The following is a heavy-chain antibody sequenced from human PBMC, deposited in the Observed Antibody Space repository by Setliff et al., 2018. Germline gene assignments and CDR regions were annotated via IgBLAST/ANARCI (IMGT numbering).Heavy chain of an antibody. D-gene: IGHD3-10*01. J-gene: IGHJ6*02. CDR1: GDSISTSSYY. CDR2: IYYRGST. CDR3: ARSSSGSPHYYYAMDV. V-gene: IGHV4-39*07. Sequence: SETLSLTCSASGDSISTSSYYWGWIRQPPGKGLEWIGSIYYRGSTYHNPSLKSRVTVSVDTSKNQFSLKLSSVTAAGTAVYYCARSSSGSPHYYYAMDVWGQGTTVTVSS.